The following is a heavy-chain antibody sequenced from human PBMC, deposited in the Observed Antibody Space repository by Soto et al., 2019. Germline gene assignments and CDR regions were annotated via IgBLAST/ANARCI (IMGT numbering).Heavy chain of an antibody. J-gene: IGHJ5*02. D-gene: IGHD6-19*01. CDR1: GGSFSGYY. V-gene: IGHV4-34*01. CDR2: INHSGST. CDR3: ASLAVAGDSSAGLVNWFDP. Sequence: QVQLQQWGAGLLKPSETLSLTCAVYGGSFSGYYWSWIRQPPGKGLEWIGEINHSGSTTYNPSPKSRATISVDPSKNQFSLKLSSETAADTAVYYCASLAVAGDSSAGLVNWFDPWGQGTLVTVSS.